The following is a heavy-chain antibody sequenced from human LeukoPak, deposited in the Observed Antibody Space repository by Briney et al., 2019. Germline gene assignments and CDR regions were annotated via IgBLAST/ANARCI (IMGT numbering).Heavy chain of an antibody. J-gene: IGHJ4*02. CDR3: ARDSPVAAIGAYYFDY. Sequence: ASVKVSCKASGYTFTSYYMHWVRQAPGQGLEWMAIINPSGGSTSYAQKFQGRVTMTRDMSTSTVYMELSSLRSEDAAVYYCARDSPVAAIGAYYFDYWGQGTLVTVSS. D-gene: IGHD2-15*01. CDR2: INPSGGST. V-gene: IGHV1-46*01. CDR1: GYTFTSYY.